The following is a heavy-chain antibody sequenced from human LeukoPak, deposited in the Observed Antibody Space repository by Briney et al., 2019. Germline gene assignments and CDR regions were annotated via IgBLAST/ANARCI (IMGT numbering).Heavy chain of an antibody. CDR3: ARVVTAAGGDAFDI. V-gene: IGHV1-18*01. D-gene: IGHD6-25*01. CDR2: SNPYNGNT. J-gene: IGHJ3*02. CDR1: GYTFTNYA. Sequence: ASVKVSCKASGYTFTNYALSWVRQAPGRGLEWMGWSNPYNGNTNYAQKLQGRVAMTTDTSTSTAYMELSPLRSDDTAVYYCARVVTAAGGDAFDIWGQGTVVTVSS.